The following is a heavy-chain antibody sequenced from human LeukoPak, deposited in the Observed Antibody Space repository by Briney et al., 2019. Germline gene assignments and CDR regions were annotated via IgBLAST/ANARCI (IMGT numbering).Heavy chain of an antibody. Sequence: SETLSLTCTVSGDSITRNTYYWVWVRQPPGKGLEWIGSINYSGRTFYSSSLKSRATISVDTFRNQFSLKVTSVTAADTAVYSCARLSTSDTDGNYFDFWGQGTLVTVSS. V-gene: IGHV4-39*01. CDR1: GDSITRNTYY. D-gene: IGHD1-1*01. CDR3: ARLSTSDTDGNYFDF. CDR2: INYSGRT. J-gene: IGHJ4*02.